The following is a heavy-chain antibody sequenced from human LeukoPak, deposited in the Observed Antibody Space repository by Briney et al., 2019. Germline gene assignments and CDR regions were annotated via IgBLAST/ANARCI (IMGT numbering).Heavy chain of an antibody. CDR3: ARSGMTTVTTLGY. CDR2: INEDGSEK. V-gene: IGHV3-7*01. CDR1: GFTFSTYW. D-gene: IGHD4-17*01. J-gene: IGHJ4*02. Sequence: GGSLRLSCAASGFTFSTYWMSWVRQAPGKGLEWVANINEDGSEKYYMDSVKGRFTISRDNAKNSLYLQMNSLRAEDTAVYYCARSGMTTVTTLGYWGQGTLVTVSS.